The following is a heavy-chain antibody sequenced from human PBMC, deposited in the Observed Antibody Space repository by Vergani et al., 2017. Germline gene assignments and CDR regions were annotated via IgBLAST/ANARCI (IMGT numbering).Heavy chain of an antibody. D-gene: IGHD3-22*01. CDR3: ARGITXIVVVTSEGSWYDP. V-gene: IGHV4-30-4*01. Sequence: QVQLQESGPGLVKPSQTLCLTCTVSGGSISSGDYYWSWIRQPPGKGLEWIGYIYYSGSTYYNPSLKSRVTISVDTSKNQFSLKLSSVTAADTAVYYCARGITXIVVVTSEGSWYDPWGQGTLVTVSS. CDR2: IYYSGST. J-gene: IGHJ5*02. CDR1: GGSISSGDYY.